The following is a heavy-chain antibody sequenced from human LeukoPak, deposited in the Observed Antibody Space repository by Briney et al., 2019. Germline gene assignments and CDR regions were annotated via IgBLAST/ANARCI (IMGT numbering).Heavy chain of an antibody. CDR3: ARDGEDTAADY. CDR2: ISYDGSNK. V-gene: IGHV3-30-3*01. CDR1: GFTFSSYA. D-gene: IGHD5-18*01. Sequence: PGRSLRLSCAASGFTFSSYAMHWVRQAPGKGLEWVAVISYDGSNKYYADSVKGRFTISRDNSKNTLYLQMNSLRAEDTAVYYCARDGEDTAADYWGQGTLVTVSS. J-gene: IGHJ4*02.